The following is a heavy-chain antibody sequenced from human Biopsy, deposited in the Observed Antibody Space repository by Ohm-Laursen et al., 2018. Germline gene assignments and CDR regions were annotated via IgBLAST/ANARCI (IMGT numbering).Heavy chain of an antibody. Sequence: SLRLSCTASGFIFSTYTMNWVRQAPGEGLEWVSSISSRSSDIYYADSVKGRFTISRDNAKNSLFLHMNSPRAEDTAVYYCARESALKWYRSLSYFNGMDVWGQGTTVTVSS. CDR3: ARESALKWYRSLSYFNGMDV. CDR1: GFIFSTYT. J-gene: IGHJ6*02. D-gene: IGHD2-8*01. V-gene: IGHV3-21*01. CDR2: ISSRSSDI.